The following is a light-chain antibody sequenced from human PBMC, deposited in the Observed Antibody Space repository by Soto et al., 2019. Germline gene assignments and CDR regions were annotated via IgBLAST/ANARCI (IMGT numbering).Light chain of an antibody. CDR3: SSYTSSNSYV. CDR1: SSDVGAYNS. V-gene: IGLV2-14*01. Sequence: QSALTQPASVSGSPGQSIAISCTGTSSDVGAYNSVSWYQQYPGKAPKLMIHDVSNRPSGVSDRFSGSKSGNTASLTISGLQAEDEADYYCSSYTSSNSYVFGSGTKVPVL. J-gene: IGLJ1*01. CDR2: DVS.